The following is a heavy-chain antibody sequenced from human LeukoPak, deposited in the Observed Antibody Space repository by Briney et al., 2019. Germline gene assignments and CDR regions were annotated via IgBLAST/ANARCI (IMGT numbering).Heavy chain of an antibody. J-gene: IGHJ1*01. D-gene: IGHD4-23*01. Sequence: SETLSLTCAVYGGSFSGYYWSWIRQPPGKGLEWIGEINHGGSTNYNPSLKSRVTISVDTSKNQFSLKLSSVTAADTAVYYCARYLDYGGNSRVFQHWGQGTLVTVSS. V-gene: IGHV4-34*01. CDR1: GGSFSGYY. CDR3: ARYLDYGGNSRVFQH. CDR2: INHGGST.